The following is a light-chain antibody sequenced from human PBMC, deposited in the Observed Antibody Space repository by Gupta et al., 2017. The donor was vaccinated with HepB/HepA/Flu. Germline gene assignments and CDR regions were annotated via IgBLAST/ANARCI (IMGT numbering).Light chain of an antibody. V-gene: IGKV1-5*03. CDR1: QSISSW. CDR3: QQYNSYSQT. CDR2: KAS. J-gene: IGKJ1*01. Sequence: DIQMTQSPSTLSASVGDRVTITCRASQSISSWLAWYQQKPGKAPKLLIYKASSLESGVPSRFSRSGSGTEFTLTIRSLQPDDFATYYCQQYNSYSQTFGQGTKVEIK.